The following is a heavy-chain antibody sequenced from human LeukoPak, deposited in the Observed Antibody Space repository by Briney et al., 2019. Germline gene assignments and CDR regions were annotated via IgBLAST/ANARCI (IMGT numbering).Heavy chain of an antibody. CDR1: GFTFSSYA. Sequence: LRLSCAASGFTFSSYAMNWVRQPPGKGLEWIGYIYYSGSTYYNPSLKSRVTISVDTSKNQFSLKLSSVTAADTAVYYCAREKRGYSYGSGGYYFDYWGQGTLVTVSS. D-gene: IGHD5-18*01. J-gene: IGHJ4*02. V-gene: IGHV4-30-4*08. CDR2: IYYSGST. CDR3: AREKRGYSYGSGGYYFDY.